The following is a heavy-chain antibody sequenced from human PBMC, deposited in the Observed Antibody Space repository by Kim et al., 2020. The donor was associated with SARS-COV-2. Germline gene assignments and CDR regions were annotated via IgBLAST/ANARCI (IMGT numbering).Heavy chain of an antibody. V-gene: IGHV3-23*03. Sequence: GGSLRLSCAASGFTFSSYAMSWVRQAPGKGLEWVSVIYSGGSSTYYADSVKGRFTISRDNSKNTLYLQMNSLRAEDTAVYYCAKVMVDYGDYVGDYWGQGTLVTVSS. CDR1: GFTFSSYA. CDR3: AKVMVDYGDYVGDY. CDR2: IYSGGSST. J-gene: IGHJ4*02. D-gene: IGHD4-17*01.